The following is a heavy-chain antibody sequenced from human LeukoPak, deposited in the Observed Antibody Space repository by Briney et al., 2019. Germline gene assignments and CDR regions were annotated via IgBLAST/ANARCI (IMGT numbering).Heavy chain of an antibody. Sequence: GGSLRLSCAASGFTFSSYAMSWVRQGPGKGLEWVSAISGSGGSTYYADSVKGRFTISRDNSKNTLYLQMNSLRAEDTAVYYCAKDLKNRRSMITFGGVIVNPWGQGTLVTVSS. CDR1: GFTFSSYA. CDR3: AKDLKNRRSMITFGGVIVNP. CDR2: ISGSGGST. J-gene: IGHJ5*02. V-gene: IGHV3-23*01. D-gene: IGHD3-16*02.